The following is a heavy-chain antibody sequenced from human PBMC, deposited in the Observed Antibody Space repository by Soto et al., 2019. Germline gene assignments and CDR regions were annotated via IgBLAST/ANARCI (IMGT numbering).Heavy chain of an antibody. CDR3: AKDLETXPIVLMVYAITGSYFDY. Sequence: GGSLRLSCAASGFTFSSYAMSWVRQAPGKGLEWVSAISGSGGSTYYADSVKGRFTISRDNSKNTLYLQMNSLRAEDTAVYYCAKDLETXPIVLMVYAITGSYFDYWGQGTLVTVSS. J-gene: IGHJ4*02. V-gene: IGHV3-23*01. D-gene: IGHD2-8*01. CDR2: ISGSGGST. CDR1: GFTFSSYA.